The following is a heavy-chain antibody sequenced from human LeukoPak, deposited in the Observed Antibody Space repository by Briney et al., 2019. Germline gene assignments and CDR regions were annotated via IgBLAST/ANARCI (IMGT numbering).Heavy chain of an antibody. Sequence: SGGSLRLSCAASGFTFSSYAMHWVRQAPGKGLEWVAVISYDGSNYWYAGSVKGRFTISRDNSKNTPYLQMNSLRAEDTAVFYCARETEAFDNWGQGALVTVSS. J-gene: IGHJ4*02. V-gene: IGHV3-30*04. CDR1: GFTFSSYA. CDR2: ISYDGSNY. CDR3: ARETEAFDN.